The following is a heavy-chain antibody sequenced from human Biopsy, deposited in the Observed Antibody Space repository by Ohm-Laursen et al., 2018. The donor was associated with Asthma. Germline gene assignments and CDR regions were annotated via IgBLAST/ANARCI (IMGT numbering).Heavy chain of an antibody. Sequence: ASVKVSCKLSGYSLTDLSMHWVRQAPGQGLAWMGGHDHEEGGTVNARRFQGRVTMTEDTSTDTAYMELSSLSSDDTAVYYCASDFPKDYVRYNFQFWGQGTLVTVSS. V-gene: IGHV1-24*01. CDR1: GYSLTDLS. J-gene: IGHJ4*02. CDR3: ASDFPKDYVRYNFQF. CDR2: HDHEEGGT. D-gene: IGHD4-17*01.